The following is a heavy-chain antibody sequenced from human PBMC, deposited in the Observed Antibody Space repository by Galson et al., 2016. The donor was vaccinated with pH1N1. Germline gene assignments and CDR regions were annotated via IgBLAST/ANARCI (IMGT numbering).Heavy chain of an antibody. Sequence: SLRLSCAASGFTFDDYAMHWVRQVPGKGLEWVSAISWNRATIAYADSVKGRFTISRDNAKNALYLQMNSLRAEDTAFYYCARGRAVLFYLGMDVWGQGTTVTVSS. CDR2: ISWNRATI. CDR1: GFTFDDYA. CDR3: ARGRAVLFYLGMDV. D-gene: IGHD2-21*01. V-gene: IGHV3-9*01. J-gene: IGHJ6*02.